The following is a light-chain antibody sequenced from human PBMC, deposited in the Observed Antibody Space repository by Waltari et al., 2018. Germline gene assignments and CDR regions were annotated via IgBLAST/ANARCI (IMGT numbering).Light chain of an antibody. CDR1: ENVNNY. V-gene: IGKV1-39*01. J-gene: IGKJ1*01. CDR2: KAS. CDR3: QHGYGTPRT. Sequence: DIQMTQSPSSLSASVGDRVTITCRASENVNNYLNWYQQKPGKAPKLLIYKASTLQSGVPSTFSGSGSGTDYTFTISSLQSEDVATYYCQHGYGTPRTFGQGTKVEIK.